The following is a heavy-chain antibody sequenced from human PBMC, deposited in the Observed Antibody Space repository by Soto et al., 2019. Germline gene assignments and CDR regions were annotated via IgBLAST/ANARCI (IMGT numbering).Heavy chain of an antibody. CDR2: ISSSGSTI. D-gene: IGHD2-15*01. V-gene: IGHV3-11*01. Sequence: GGSLRLSCAASGFTFSDYYMSWIRQAPGKGLEWVSYISSSGSTIYYADSVKGRFTISRDNAKNSLYLQMNSLRAEDTAVYYCARRVVVAATKDAFDIWGQGTMVTVSS. J-gene: IGHJ3*02. CDR3: ARRVVVAATKDAFDI. CDR1: GFTFSDYY.